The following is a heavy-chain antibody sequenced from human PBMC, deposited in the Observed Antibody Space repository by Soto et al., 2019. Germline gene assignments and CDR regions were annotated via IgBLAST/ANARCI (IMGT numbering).Heavy chain of an antibody. CDR2: ISTYNGNT. J-gene: IGHJ5*02. CDR1: GYTFITYG. CDR3: ARGPTDYYDNSANYFLAS. D-gene: IGHD3-22*01. V-gene: IGHV1-18*01. Sequence: QVQLVQSGAEVKKPGASVKVSCKASGYTFITYGVSWVRQAPGQGLDWLGWISTYNGNTRYAERVQGRVTMPTDTTTNTAYMELRILRSDDTPVYSCARGPTDYYDNSANYFLASWGQGTLVTVSS.